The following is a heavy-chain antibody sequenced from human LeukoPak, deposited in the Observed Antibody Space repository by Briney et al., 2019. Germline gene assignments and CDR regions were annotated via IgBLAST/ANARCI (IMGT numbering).Heavy chain of an antibody. CDR3: AKQPEWELLDY. D-gene: IGHD1-26*01. Sequence: GGSLRLSCAASGFTFSRYAMSWVRQAPGKGLEWVSAIDGSGSGTFHADSVKGRFTISRDNSKNTLYLQMNSLRAEDTAVYYCAKQPEWELLDYRGQGTLVTVSS. CDR1: GFTFSRYA. CDR2: IDGSGSGT. V-gene: IGHV3-23*01. J-gene: IGHJ4*02.